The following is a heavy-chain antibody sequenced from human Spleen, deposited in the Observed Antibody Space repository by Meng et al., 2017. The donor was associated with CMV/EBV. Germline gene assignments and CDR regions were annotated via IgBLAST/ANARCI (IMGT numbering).Heavy chain of an antibody. D-gene: IGHD1-26*01. CDR1: GFTFSSYA. CDR2: ISHDGSNK. V-gene: IGHV3-30*04. J-gene: IGHJ6*02. CDR3: AWEDYYYGMDV. Sequence: GESLKISCAASGFTFSSYAMHWVRQAPGKGLEWVAVISHDGSNKYYADSVKGRFTISRDNSKNTLYLQMNSLRAEDTAVYYCAWEDYYYGMDVWGQGTTVTVSS.